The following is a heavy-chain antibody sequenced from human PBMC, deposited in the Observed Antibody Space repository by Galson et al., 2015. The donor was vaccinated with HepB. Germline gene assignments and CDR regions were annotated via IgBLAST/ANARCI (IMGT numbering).Heavy chain of an antibody. Sequence: SVKVSCKAFGYTFTGYYMHWVRQAPGQGLEWMGWINPNSGGTNYAQKFQGRVTMTRDTSISTAYMELSRLRSDDTAVYYCARDTTYYDFWSGYFWPWGQGTLVTVSS. CDR2: INPNSGGT. D-gene: IGHD3-3*01. CDR3: ARDTTYYDFWSGYFWP. V-gene: IGHV1-2*02. J-gene: IGHJ5*02. CDR1: GYTFTGYY.